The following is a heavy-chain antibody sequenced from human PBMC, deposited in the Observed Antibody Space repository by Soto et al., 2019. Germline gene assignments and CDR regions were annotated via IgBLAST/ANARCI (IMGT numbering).Heavy chain of an antibody. CDR1: GGSISSYY. D-gene: IGHD2-2*01. V-gene: IGHV4-59*08. CDR3: VMGYGSTFDY. Sequence: QVQLQESGPGLVKPSETLSLTCTVSGGSISSYYWSWIRQPPGKGLELIGYIYYSGSTNYNPSLKSLVTISVVTFKKQFSPKLSSVTAADTAVYYFVMGYGSTFDYWGLVSRVT. CDR2: IYYSGST. J-gene: IGHJ4*02.